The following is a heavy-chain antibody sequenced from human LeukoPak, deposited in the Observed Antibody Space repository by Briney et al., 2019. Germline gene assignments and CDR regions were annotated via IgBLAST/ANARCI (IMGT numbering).Heavy chain of an antibody. CDR1: GGSFSGYY. CDR2: INHRGST. J-gene: IGHJ4*02. D-gene: IGHD2-15*01. V-gene: IGHV4-34*01. Sequence: SETLSLTCAVYGGSFSGYYWSWIRQPPGKGLEWIGEINHRGSTNYNPSLKSRVTVSLDTFKNQFSLKLSSVTAADTAVYYCARAPGAALDWGQGTLVTVSS. CDR3: ARAPGAALD.